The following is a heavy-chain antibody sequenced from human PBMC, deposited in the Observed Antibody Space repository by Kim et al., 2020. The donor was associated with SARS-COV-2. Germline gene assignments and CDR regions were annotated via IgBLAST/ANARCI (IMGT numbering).Heavy chain of an antibody. D-gene: IGHD2-2*01. J-gene: IGHJ6*02. Sequence: ASVKVSCKASGYTFTDCYVHWVRQAPGQGLEWMGYINPKSGGTNYPQKFQGRVTMTTDASISTAYMELTRIISDDTAVYFCARVGHYASGLGVWGQGTTV. CDR3: ARVGHYASGLGV. V-gene: IGHV1-2*02. CDR1: GYTFTDCY. CDR2: INPKSGGT.